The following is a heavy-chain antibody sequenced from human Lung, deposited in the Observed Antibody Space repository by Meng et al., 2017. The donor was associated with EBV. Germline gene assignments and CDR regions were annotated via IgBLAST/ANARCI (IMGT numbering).Heavy chain of an antibody. CDR3: ARDMVRGGNWFDP. CDR1: GFTFSSYS. Sequence: EVQLVESGGGLVKPGGSLRLSCAASGFTFSSYSMNWVRQAPGKGLEWVSSISSSSSYIYYADSVKGRFTISRDNAKNSLYLQMNSLRAEDTAVYYCARDMVRGGNWFDPWGQGTLVTVS. D-gene: IGHD3-10*01. V-gene: IGHV3-21*01. J-gene: IGHJ5*02. CDR2: ISSSSSYI.